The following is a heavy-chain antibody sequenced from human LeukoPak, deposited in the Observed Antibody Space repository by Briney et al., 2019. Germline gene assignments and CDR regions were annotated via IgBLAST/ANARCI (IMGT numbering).Heavy chain of an antibody. D-gene: IGHD3-22*01. Sequence: PSETLSLTCTVSGGSISSSSYYWGWIRQPPGKGLEWIGSIYYSGSTYYNPSLKSRVTMSIDTSKKQFSLKLSSVTAADTAVYYCARTPIYYFDNSGYYNWGQGTLVTVSS. J-gene: IGHJ4*02. CDR1: GGSISSSSYY. V-gene: IGHV4-39*07. CDR2: IYYSGST. CDR3: ARTPIYYFDNSGYYN.